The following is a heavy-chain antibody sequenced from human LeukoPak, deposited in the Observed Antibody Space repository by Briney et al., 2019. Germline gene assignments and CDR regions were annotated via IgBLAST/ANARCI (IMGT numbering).Heavy chain of an antibody. V-gene: IGHV3-53*01. CDR2: IYGGGGT. CDR3: ARELRMAAGFSQFDY. Sequence: GGSLRLSCRTSGFSVNNNYMSWVRQAPGRRLEWVSTIYGGGGTSYADSVKGRFTISRDQSTNTVFLQMTTLRAEDTATYFRARELRMAAGFSQFDYWGNGTLVAVSS. J-gene: IGHJ4*01. D-gene: IGHD6-13*01. CDR1: GFSVNNNY.